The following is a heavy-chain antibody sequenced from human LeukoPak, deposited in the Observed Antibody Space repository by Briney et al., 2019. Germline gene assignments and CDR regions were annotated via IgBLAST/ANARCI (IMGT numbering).Heavy chain of an antibody. CDR3: ARDGYSSSWYWFDP. D-gene: IGHD6-13*01. Sequence: KPSETLSLTCTVSGGSISSYYWSWIRQPAGKGLEWIGRIYTSGSTNYNPSLKSRVTTSVDTSKNQFSLKLSSVTAADTAVYYCARDGYSSSWYWFDPWGQGTLVTVSS. V-gene: IGHV4-4*07. CDR2: IYTSGST. CDR1: GGSISSYY. J-gene: IGHJ5*02.